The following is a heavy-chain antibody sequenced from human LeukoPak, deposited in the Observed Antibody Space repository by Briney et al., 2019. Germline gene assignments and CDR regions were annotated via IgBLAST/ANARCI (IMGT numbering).Heavy chain of an antibody. CDR3: ARVTATSPRSDTDYYYMDV. J-gene: IGHJ6*03. V-gene: IGHV4-59*11. CDR2: IYYSGST. D-gene: IGHD2-2*01. CDR1: GGSISSHY. Sequence: SETLSLTCTVSGGSISSHYWSWIRQPPGKGLEWIGYIYYSGSTNYNPSLKSRVTISVDTSKNQFSLKLSSVTAADTAVYYCARVTATSPRSDTDYYYMDVWGKGTTVTVSS.